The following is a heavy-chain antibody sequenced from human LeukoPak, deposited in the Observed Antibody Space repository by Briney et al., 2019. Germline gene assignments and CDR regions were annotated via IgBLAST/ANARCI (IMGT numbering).Heavy chain of an antibody. J-gene: IGHJ4*02. CDR1: GFTFNSYG. CDR2: ISYDGSNE. Sequence: PGRSLRLSCAASGFTFNSYGMHWVRQAPGKGLEWVAVISYDGSNEHYADSVKGRFTISRDNSKNTLYLQMNSLGAEDTAVYYCAKDLSQYSGDTYSYNPDYWGQGTLVTVSS. D-gene: IGHD5-18*01. V-gene: IGHV3-30*18. CDR3: AKDLSQYSGDTYSYNPDY.